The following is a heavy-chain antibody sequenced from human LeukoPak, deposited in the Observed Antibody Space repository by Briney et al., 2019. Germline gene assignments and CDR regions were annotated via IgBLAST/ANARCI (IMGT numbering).Heavy chain of an antibody. D-gene: IGHD6-13*01. J-gene: IGHJ4*02. Sequence: SETLSLTCAVYGGSFSGYYWSWIRQPPGKGLEWIGEINHSGSTNYNPSLKSRVTISVDTSKNQFSLKLSSVTAADTAVYYCARRSIAAAGNPVDYWGQGTLVTVSS. CDR1: GGSFSGYY. CDR3: ARRSIAAAGNPVDY. V-gene: IGHV4-34*01. CDR2: INHSGST.